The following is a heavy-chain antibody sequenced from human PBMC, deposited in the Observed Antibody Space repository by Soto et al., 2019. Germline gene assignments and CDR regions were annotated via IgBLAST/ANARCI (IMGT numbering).Heavy chain of an antibody. CDR3: ARHQSSYTWFDP. V-gene: IGHV4-39*01. J-gene: IGHJ5*02. Sequence: PSETLSLTCTVSGGSISTTTYYWGWVRQPPGKGLEWIGSFHYIGSTYYNPSLESRVSISVDTSKNQFSLKLSSLTAADTAVYFCARHQSSYTWFDPWGQGTLVTVSS. CDR2: FHYIGST. D-gene: IGHD6-13*01. CDR1: GGSISTTTYY.